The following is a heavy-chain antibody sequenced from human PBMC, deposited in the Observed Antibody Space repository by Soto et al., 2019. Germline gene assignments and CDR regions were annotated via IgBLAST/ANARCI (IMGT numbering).Heavy chain of an antibody. CDR2: IKSKTDGGTT. J-gene: IGHJ4*02. Sequence: GWCVRLSGAASGCAVRNTWMSWVRQAPGKGLEWVGRIKSKTDGGTTDYAAPVKGRFTISRDDSKNTLYLHLNSLQTESTAVNCFATDRGAVTQWVDYAGWSRRTGVTVSS. V-gene: IGHV3-15*01. CDR3: ATDRGAVTQWVDYAG. D-gene: IGHD2-2*01. CDR1: GCAVRNTW.